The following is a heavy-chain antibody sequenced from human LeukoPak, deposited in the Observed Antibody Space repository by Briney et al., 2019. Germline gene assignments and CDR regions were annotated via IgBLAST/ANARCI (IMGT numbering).Heavy chain of an antibody. CDR3: ARDVVRGVMGY. J-gene: IGHJ4*02. Sequence: PGGSLRLSRAASGFTFSSYSMNWVRQAPGKGLEWVSSISSSSSYIYYADSVKGRFTISRDNAKNSLYLQMNSLRAEDTAVYYCARDVVRGVMGYWGQGTLVTVSS. CDR1: GFTFSSYS. CDR2: ISSSSSYI. D-gene: IGHD3-10*02. V-gene: IGHV3-21*01.